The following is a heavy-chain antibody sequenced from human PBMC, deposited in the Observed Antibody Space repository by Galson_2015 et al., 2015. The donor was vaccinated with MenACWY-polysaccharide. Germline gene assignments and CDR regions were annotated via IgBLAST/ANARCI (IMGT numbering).Heavy chain of an antibody. CDR2: ISGSGGST. J-gene: IGHJ4*02. CDR3: AKAFLGGRPHSSSDY. CDR1: GFTFSSYW. Sequence: SLRLSCAASGFTFSSYWMSWVRQAPGKGLEWVSAISGSGGSTYYADSVKGRFTISRDNSKNTLYLQMNSLRAEDTAVYYCAKAFLGGRPHSSSDYWGQGTLVTVSS. V-gene: IGHV3-23*01. D-gene: IGHD6-6*01.